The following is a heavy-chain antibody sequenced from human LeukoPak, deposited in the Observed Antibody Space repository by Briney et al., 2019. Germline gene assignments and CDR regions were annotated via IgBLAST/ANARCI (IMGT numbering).Heavy chain of an antibody. V-gene: IGHV4-4*07. J-gene: IGHJ4*02. CDR2: IYSSGST. CDR3: ARVKASSTSWTFDQ. D-gene: IGHD2-2*01. CDR1: GGSTNSYY. Sequence: SETLSLTCSVSGGSTNSYYWSWIRQSGGKGLEWIGRIYSSGSTVYKPSLNSRLTMSIDTSKNQFSLTLKSVTATDTAVYYCARVKASSTSWTFDQWGQGALVTVSS.